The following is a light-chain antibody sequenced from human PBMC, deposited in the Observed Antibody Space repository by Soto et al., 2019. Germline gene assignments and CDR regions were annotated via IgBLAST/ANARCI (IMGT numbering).Light chain of an antibody. V-gene: IGLV1-44*01. CDR3: ATWDDSLNAAV. CDR1: SSNIGGNT. J-gene: IGLJ7*01. Sequence: QSVLTQPPSLSGTPGQRVTISCSGSSSNIGGNTVHCYQHLPGTAPKLLIYINDHRPPGVPARFSSSTSGTSASLAISGLQSDDESHYYCATWDDSLNAAVFGGGTQLTVL. CDR2: IND.